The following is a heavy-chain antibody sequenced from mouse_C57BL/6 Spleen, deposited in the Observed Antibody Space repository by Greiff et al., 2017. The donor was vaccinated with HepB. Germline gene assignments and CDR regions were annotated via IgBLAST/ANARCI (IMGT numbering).Heavy chain of an antibody. CDR2: IWWDDDK. D-gene: IGHD1-1*01. J-gene: IGHJ1*03. Sequence: QVTLKVSGPGILQPSQTLSLTCSFSGFSLCTFGMGVGWIRQPSGKGLGWLAHIWWDDDKAYNPALKSRLTISQDTSTDQVFIKIANVDTADTATYYCARVITTVVATRYFDVWGTGTTVTVSS. CDR3: ARVITTVVATRYFDV. CDR1: GFSLCTFGMG. V-gene: IGHV8-8*01.